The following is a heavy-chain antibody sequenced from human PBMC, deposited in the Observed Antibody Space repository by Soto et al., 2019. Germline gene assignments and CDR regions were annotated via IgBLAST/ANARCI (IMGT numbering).Heavy chain of an antibody. Sequence: QVQLQQWGAGLLKHSETLSLTCAVYGGSFSGCYWSWIRQPPGKGLEWIGEINHSGSTNYNPSLKSRVTISVDTSKNQFSLKLSSVTAADTAVYYCASLILTGAIDYWGQGTLVTVSS. CDR1: GGSFSGCY. CDR2: INHSGST. V-gene: IGHV4-34*01. CDR3: ASLILTGAIDY. J-gene: IGHJ4*02. D-gene: IGHD3-9*01.